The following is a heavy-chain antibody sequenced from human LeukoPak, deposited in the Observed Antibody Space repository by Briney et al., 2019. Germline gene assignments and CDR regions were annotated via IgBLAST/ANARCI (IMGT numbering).Heavy chain of an antibody. D-gene: IGHD5-18*01. V-gene: IGHV5-51*01. CDR1: GYSFTTYW. CDR3: ARSMDTAMVTEFVWFDP. Sequence: GESLKISCKGSGYSFTTYWIGWVRQMPGKGLEWMGIIYPGDSDITYSPSFQGQDTISADKSISTAYLQWSSLKASDTAMYYCARSMDTAMVTEFVWFDPWGQGTLVTVSS. J-gene: IGHJ5*02. CDR2: IYPGDSDI.